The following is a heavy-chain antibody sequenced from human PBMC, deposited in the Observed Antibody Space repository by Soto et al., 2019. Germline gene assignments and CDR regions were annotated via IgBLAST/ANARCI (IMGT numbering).Heavy chain of an antibody. Sequence: EVKLVESGGGFVQPGESLRLSCAASGFTFSSHWMHWVRQAPGKGLGWISRINSDGSSTTYADSVKGRFTISRDNAKNTRYLHMNSLRTEDTAVYYCARSTGVSGIVVVVAAPPGYFQHWGQGSLVTVSS. V-gene: IGHV3-74*01. CDR1: GFTFSSHW. D-gene: IGHD2-15*01. CDR2: INSDGSST. CDR3: ARSTGVSGIVVVVAAPPGYFQH. J-gene: IGHJ1*01.